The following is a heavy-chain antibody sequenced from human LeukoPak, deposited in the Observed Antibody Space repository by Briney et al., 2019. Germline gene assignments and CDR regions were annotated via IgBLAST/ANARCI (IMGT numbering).Heavy chain of an antibody. CDR2: ISSSGSSI. CDR3: ARLYDGSAYHADHFDY. J-gene: IGHJ4*02. D-gene: IGHD3-22*01. V-gene: IGHV3-48*03. Sequence: GGSLRLSCAASGSTFSSYEMNWVRQAPGKGLEWVSYISSSGSSIHYADSLKGRFTISRDNAKNSLYLQMNSLRAEDTAVYYCARLYDGSAYHADHFDYWGQGTLVIVSS. CDR1: GSTFSSYE.